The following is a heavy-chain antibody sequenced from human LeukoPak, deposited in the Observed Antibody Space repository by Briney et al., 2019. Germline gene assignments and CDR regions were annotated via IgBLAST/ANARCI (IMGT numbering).Heavy chain of an antibody. CDR2: FGPEEGET. V-gene: IGHV1-24*01. D-gene: IGHD3-22*01. Sequence: GASVKVSCKVSGYTLTELSIHWVRQAPGKGLEWMGGFGPEEGETIYAQKFQGRVTMTEDTSTDTAWMELNSLRSEDTALYYCARVQWGYDSRGFYSNWFDPWGQGTLVTVSP. J-gene: IGHJ5*02. CDR1: GYTLTELS. CDR3: ARVQWGYDSRGFYSNWFDP.